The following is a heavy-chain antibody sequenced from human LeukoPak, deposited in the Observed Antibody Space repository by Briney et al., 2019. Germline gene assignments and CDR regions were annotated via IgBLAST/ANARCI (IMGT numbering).Heavy chain of an antibody. J-gene: IGHJ4*02. CDR1: GFTFSSYS. CDR2: ISSSSSYI. V-gene: IGHV3-21*01. Sequence: GGSLRLSCAASGFTFSSYSMNWVRQAPGKGLEWVSSISSSSSYIYYADSVKGRFTISRDNAKNSLYLQMNSLRAEDTAVYYCAREPPSDGGYDVWGQGTLVTVSS. D-gene: IGHD5-12*01. CDR3: AREPPSDGGYDV.